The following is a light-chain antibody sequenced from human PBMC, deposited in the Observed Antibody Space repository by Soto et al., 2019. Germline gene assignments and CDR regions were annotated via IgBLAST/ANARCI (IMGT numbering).Light chain of an antibody. CDR3: SSFASSSTLVV. Sequence: QSVLTQPASVSGSPGQSITISCTGTSRDVGGYNYVAWYQQHPDRAPKDMIYEVSNRPSGVSNRFSGSKSGNTASLTISGFQAEDEADYYCSSFASSSTLVVFGTGTKLTVL. CDR2: EVS. CDR1: SRDVGGYNY. J-gene: IGLJ1*01. V-gene: IGLV2-14*01.